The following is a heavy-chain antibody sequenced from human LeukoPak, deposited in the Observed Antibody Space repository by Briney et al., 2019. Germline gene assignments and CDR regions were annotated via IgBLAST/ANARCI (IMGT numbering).Heavy chain of an antibody. D-gene: IGHD1-14*01. Sequence: GGSLRLSCAASGFTFSSYSMSWVRQAPGTGLEWVSTISGSGGTTYYADSVKGRFTISRDNSKNTLYLQMNSLRPEDAAVYYCAKLHNLNCDYWGLGTLATVSS. J-gene: IGHJ4*02. CDR2: ISGSGGTT. CDR3: AKLHNLNCDY. V-gene: IGHV3-23*01. CDR1: GFTFSSYS.